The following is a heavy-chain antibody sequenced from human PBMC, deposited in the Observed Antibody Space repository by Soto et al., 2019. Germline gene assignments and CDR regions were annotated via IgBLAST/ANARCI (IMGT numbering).Heavy chain of an antibody. J-gene: IGHJ5*02. CDR3: ARGDVYSSSWYTEEDWFDP. CDR2: MKANSGNT. D-gene: IGHD6-13*01. V-gene: IGHV1-8*01. CDR1: GYNLTSYD. Sequence: QVQLVQSGAEVKNPGAAVKVSCKAAGYNLTSYDSNWVRQATGQGLEWLGWMKANSGNTGYAQKFQGRFTITRNTSISTAYMEMSSLRAEDTAVYYCARGDVYSSSWYTEEDWFDPWGQGTLVTVSS.